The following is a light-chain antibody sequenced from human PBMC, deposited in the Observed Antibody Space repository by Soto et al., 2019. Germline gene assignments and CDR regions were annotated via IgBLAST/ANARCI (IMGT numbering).Light chain of an antibody. CDR1: QSVSSSY. CDR3: QQRSNWPPIT. Sequence: VLTQSPDTLSLSPGERATLSCRASQSVSSSYLAWYQQKPGQAPRLLIYDASNRATGIPARFSGSGSGTDFTLTISSLEPEDFAVYYCQQRSNWPPITFGQGTRLEIK. CDR2: DAS. J-gene: IGKJ5*01. V-gene: IGKV3D-20*02.